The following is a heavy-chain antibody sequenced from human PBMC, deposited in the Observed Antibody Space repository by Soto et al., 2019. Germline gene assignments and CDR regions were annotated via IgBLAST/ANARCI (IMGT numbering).Heavy chain of an antibody. J-gene: IGHJ6*02. CDR3: ARKDYVWGSYRYVPLYYFYYGMDV. CDR2: IIPIFGTA. D-gene: IGHD3-16*02. CDR1: GGTFSSYA. V-gene: IGHV1-69*13. Sequence: SVKVSCKASGGTFSSYAISWVRQAPGQGLEWMGGIIPIFGTANYAQKFQGRVTITAGESTSTAYMELSSLRSEDTAVYYCARKDYVWGSYRYVPLYYFYYGMDVWGQGTTVTVSS.